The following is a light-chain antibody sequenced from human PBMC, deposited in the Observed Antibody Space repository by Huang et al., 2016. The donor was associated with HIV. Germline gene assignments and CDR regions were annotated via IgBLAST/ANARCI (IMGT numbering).Light chain of an antibody. CDR1: QSVSSN. V-gene: IGKV3-15*01. J-gene: IGKJ1*01. CDR3: QQYQDWPRT. Sequence: EIVMTQSLGTLSLSPGERATLSCRPSQSVSSNLAWSQNKPGQAPRLLIDGASTRATGVPARFIGGWSGTGFTLTISRLQSDDFVVYYCQQYQDWPRTFGQGTKVEIK. CDR2: GAS.